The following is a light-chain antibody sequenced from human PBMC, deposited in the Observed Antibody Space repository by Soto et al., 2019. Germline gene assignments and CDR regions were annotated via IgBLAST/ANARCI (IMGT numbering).Light chain of an antibody. V-gene: IGKV1-8*01. J-gene: IGKJ2*01. CDR1: QGISSY. CDR3: QQYYSYPRT. Sequence: AIRMTQSPSSLSASTGDRVTITCRASQGISSYLAWYQQKPEQAPKLLIYAASTLQSGVPSRFSGSGSGTDFTLTISCLQSEDFATYYCQQYYSYPRTLGQGTKLEIK. CDR2: AAS.